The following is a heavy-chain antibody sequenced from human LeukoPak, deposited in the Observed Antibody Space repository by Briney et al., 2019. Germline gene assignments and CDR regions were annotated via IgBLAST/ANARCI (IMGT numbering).Heavy chain of an antibody. CDR1: GYTFVTYG. V-gene: IGHV1-18*01. CDR2: ISGHNGNT. D-gene: IGHD1-7*01. J-gene: IGHJ3*02. CDR3: ARSHDWNYAFDI. Sequence: ASVEVSCKASGYTFVTYGTNWVRQAPGQGPEWMGRISGHNGNTKYGQSHQGRVTMTTDTSTSTAYMELRSLRSDDTAIYYCARSHDWNYAFDIWGQGTMVIVSS.